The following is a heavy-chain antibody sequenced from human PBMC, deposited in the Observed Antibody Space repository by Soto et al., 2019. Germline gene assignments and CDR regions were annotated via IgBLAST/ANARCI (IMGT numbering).Heavy chain of an antibody. CDR3: ANEVDVAFSSLQYGMDV. CDR1: GFTFNNFA. CDR2: ISYDGTYK. V-gene: IGHV3-30*14. Sequence: PGGSLRLSCAASGFTFNNFAMHWVRQAPGKGLEWVAFISYDGTYKYYADSVRGSFTVYRDNSKSTLFLQMNSLKFEDTAVYVCANEVDVAFSSLQYGMDVWGQGTTVTVSS. J-gene: IGHJ6*02. D-gene: IGHD5-12*01.